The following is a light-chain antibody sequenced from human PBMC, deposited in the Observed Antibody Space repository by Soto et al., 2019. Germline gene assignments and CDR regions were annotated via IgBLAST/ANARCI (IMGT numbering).Light chain of an antibody. CDR2: GAS. V-gene: IGKV1-12*01. Sequence: DIQMTQSPSSVSASVGDRVTITCRASQDIGSWLAWYQQKPGKAPDLLIYGASSLQSGVSTRFYGSGFGTVFAVTISSLQPEDFATFYSQQRGSFPTTFARGTLLEIK. CDR1: QDIGSW. J-gene: IGKJ5*01. CDR3: QQRGSFPTT.